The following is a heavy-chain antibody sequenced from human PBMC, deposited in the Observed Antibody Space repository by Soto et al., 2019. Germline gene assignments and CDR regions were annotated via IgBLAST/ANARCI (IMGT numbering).Heavy chain of an antibody. J-gene: IGHJ4*02. CDR2: IYYSGST. V-gene: IGHV4-30-4*01. Sequence: QVQLQESGPGLVKPSQTLSLTCTVSGGSISSGDYYWSWIRQPPGKGLEWIGYIYYSGSTYYNPSLKRRVTISVDTSKNQFSLKLSSVTAADTAVYYCARVNVVVVTANGYFDYWGQGTLVTVSS. D-gene: IGHD2-21*02. CDR1: GGSISSGDYY. CDR3: ARVNVVVVTANGYFDY.